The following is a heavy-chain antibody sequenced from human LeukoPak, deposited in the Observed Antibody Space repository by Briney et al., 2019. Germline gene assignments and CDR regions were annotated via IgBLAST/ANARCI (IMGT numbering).Heavy chain of an antibody. V-gene: IGHV1-46*02. CDR2: INPSDDNT. CDR3: ASLYCSSTSCYNAEYFQH. D-gene: IGHD2-2*02. Sequence: ASVKVSCKASGYTFNSSYMHWVRQAPGQGLEWMGIINPSDDNTRYAQKFQGRVTITADESTSTAYMELSSLRSEDTAVYYCASLYCSSTSCYNAEYFQHWGQGTLVTVSS. CDR1: GYTFNSSY. J-gene: IGHJ1*01.